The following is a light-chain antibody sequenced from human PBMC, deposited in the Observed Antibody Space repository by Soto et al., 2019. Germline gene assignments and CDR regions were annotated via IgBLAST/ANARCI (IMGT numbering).Light chain of an antibody. CDR3: QQRSNWPPAIT. J-gene: IGKJ5*01. V-gene: IGKV3-15*01. CDR2: GAS. CDR1: QSISDT. Sequence: EIVMTQSPATLSVSPGGRAALSCRASQSISDTLAWYQQKPGQAPRLLIHGASTRATGIPARFSGSGSGTEFSLTISSLQSEDFAVYYCQQRSNWPPAITFGQGTRLEI.